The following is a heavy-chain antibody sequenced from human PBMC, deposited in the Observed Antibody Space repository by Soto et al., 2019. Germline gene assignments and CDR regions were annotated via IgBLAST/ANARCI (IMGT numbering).Heavy chain of an antibody. Sequence: QVHLRESGPGLVKSSETLSLTCTVSGDSVTNYFWSWMRQPPGKGLEWIGHMYHGGRTNYSPSLKSRVTMSLDSSKTPFSLNLSSVTAADTAVYFCARDPGYCTNGVCPIFDFWDQGVLVAVSS. CDR3: ARDPGYCTNGVCPIFDF. J-gene: IGHJ4*02. D-gene: IGHD2-8*01. V-gene: IGHV4-59*02. CDR2: MYHGGRT. CDR1: GDSVTNYF.